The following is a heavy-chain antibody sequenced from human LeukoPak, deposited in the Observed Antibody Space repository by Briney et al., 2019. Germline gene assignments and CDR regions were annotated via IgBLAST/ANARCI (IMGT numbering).Heavy chain of an antibody. V-gene: IGHV4-59*01. J-gene: IGHJ6*02. CDR3: VKFGVDYDMGV. D-gene: IGHD3-16*01. CDR2: IHYSGRA. CDR1: GDSISGSY. Sequence: SETLSLTCTVSGDSISGSYWTWVRQPPGQGLEWIGQIHYSGRADYNPSLKRRITISVDTSKNQMSLTLSSVTAADTAIYYCVKFGVDYDMGVWGQGTTVTVSS.